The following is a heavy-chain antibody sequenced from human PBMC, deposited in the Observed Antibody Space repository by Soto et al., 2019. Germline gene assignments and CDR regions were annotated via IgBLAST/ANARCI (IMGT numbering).Heavy chain of an antibody. J-gene: IGHJ4*02. CDR3: ARDNYGGMLDF. D-gene: IGHD4-17*01. Sequence: SETLSLTCTVSGGSILNGGHYWTWIRQHPGKGLEWIGRIFFSGNTHYNPALKGRLTFSLDTAKNQFSLKLTSVTAADTAIYYCARDNYGGMLDFWRPRTLVTVSS. V-gene: IGHV4-31*03. CDR1: GGSILNGGHY. CDR2: IFFSGNT.